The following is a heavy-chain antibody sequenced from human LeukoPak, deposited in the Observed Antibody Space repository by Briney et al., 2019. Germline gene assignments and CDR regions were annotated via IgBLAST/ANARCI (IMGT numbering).Heavy chain of an antibody. J-gene: IGHJ4*02. Sequence: PGGSLRLSCAASGFSLRTFTLHWVRQAPGKGLEWVSSIGSTTTDMSYTSSVKGRFSISRDNAKNSLSLQMNSLRVEDTAVYYCTRDRLFDCWGQGTLVTVSS. V-gene: IGHV3-21*01. CDR1: GFSLRTFT. CDR3: TRDRLFDC. CDR2: IGSTTTDM. D-gene: IGHD6-6*01.